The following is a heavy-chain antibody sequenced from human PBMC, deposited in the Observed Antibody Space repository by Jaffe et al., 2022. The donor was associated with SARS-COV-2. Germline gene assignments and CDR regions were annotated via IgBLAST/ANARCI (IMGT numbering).Heavy chain of an antibody. J-gene: IGHJ6*02. D-gene: IGHD3-3*01. CDR3: ARFDKGGYYPHYHYYGLDV. CDR1: GASISSNY. Sequence: QVQLQESGPGLVKPSETLSLTCTVSGASISSNYWSWIRQPPGKGLEWIGYIYNSGSTNYNPSLKSRVTISVDTSKNQFSLRVSSVTAADTAVYYCARFDKGGYYPHYHYYGLDVWGQGTTVTVSS. CDR2: IYNSGST. V-gene: IGHV4-59*01.